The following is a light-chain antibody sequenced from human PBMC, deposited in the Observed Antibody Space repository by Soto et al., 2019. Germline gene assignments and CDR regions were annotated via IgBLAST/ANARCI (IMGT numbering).Light chain of an antibody. CDR3: QQYLSTPLT. CDR1: QSVLYSSSNKNY. Sequence: DIVMTQSPDSLAVSLGERATLNCKSSQSVLYSSSNKNYLAWYQQKPGQPPKLLIYWASIRESGVPDRFSGSGSGTDFSLTISRLQAEDVAVYYCQQYLSTPLTFGGGTKVEIK. CDR2: WAS. V-gene: IGKV4-1*01. J-gene: IGKJ4*01.